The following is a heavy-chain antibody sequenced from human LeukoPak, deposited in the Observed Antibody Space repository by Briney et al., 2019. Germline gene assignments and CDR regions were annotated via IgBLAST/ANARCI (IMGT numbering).Heavy chain of an antibody. CDR1: GFTFSRYW. CDR2: IKQDGSEK. Sequence: GGSLRLSCAASGFTFSRYWMSWVRQAPGKGLVWVANIKQDGSEKNYVDSVKGRFTISRDNAENSLDLQMNSLRAEDTAVYYCAREGGWRDAFDIWGQGTMVTVSS. J-gene: IGHJ3*02. V-gene: IGHV3-7*01. CDR3: AREGGWRDAFDI. D-gene: IGHD6-19*01.